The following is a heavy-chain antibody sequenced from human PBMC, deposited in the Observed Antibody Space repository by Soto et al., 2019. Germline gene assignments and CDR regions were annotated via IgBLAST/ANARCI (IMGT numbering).Heavy chain of an antibody. CDR2: IYYSGST. CDR3: ARQVGTDGMDV. V-gene: IGHV4-59*08. J-gene: IGHJ6*01. Sequence: PSETLSLTCTVSGGSISSYYWSWIRQPPGKGLEWIGYIYYSGSTNYNPSLKSRVTISVDTSKNQFSLKLSSVTAADTAVYYCARQVGTDGMDVWGQGTTVT. CDR1: GGSISSYY. D-gene: IGHD2-21*02.